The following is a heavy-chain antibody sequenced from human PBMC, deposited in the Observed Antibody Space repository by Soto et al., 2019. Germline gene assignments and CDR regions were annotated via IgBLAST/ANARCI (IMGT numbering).Heavy chain of an antibody. V-gene: IGHV4-34*01. J-gene: IGHJ4*02. D-gene: IGHD5-18*01. Sequence: QVQLQQWGAGLLKPSEALSLTCAVYGGSFSGYYWSWIRQPPGKGLEWIGEINHSGSTNYNPSLKSRVTISVDTSKNQFSLKLSSVTAAGTAVYYCARGERSSYGLDYWGQGTLVTVSS. CDR1: GGSFSGYY. CDR2: INHSGST. CDR3: ARGERSSYGLDY.